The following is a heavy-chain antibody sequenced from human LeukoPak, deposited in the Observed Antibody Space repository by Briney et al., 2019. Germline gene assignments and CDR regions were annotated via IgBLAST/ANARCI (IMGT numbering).Heavy chain of an antibody. V-gene: IGHV1-18*01. CDR1: GYTFTSYG. CDR2: ISAYNGNT. Sequence: DSVKVSCKASGYTFTSYGISWVRQAPGQGLEWMGWISAYNGNTNYAQKLQGRVTMTTDTSTSTAYMELRSLRSDDTAVYYCATYSSGWYSFDYWGQGTLVTVSS. J-gene: IGHJ4*02. CDR3: ATYSSGWYSFDY. D-gene: IGHD6-19*01.